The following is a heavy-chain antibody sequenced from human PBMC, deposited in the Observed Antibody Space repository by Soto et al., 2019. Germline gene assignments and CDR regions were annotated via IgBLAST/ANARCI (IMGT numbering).Heavy chain of an antibody. V-gene: IGHV4-39*01. CDR1: GGSISSSSYY. CDR3: ASEGGGFCGGGICHVDF. J-gene: IGHJ4*01. D-gene: IGHD2-15*01. Sequence: QLPLQESGPGLVKPSETMSLTCTVAGGSISSSSYYWGWISQPPGKGLEWLGSLYYRGNTYYNPSLKSCVTISVDTSEHQFALRLSIVSAVDTGVYYSASEGGGFCGGGICHVDFWGNG. CDR2: LYYRGNT.